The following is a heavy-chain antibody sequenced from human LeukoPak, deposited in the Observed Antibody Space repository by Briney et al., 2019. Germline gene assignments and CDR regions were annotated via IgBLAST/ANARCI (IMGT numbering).Heavy chain of an antibody. J-gene: IGHJ5*02. V-gene: IGHV3-23*01. Sequence: GGSLRLSCAASGFTFSSYGMSWVRQAPGKGLEWVSAVSGGGSGTYYADSVKGRFTISRDNAKNSLYLQMNSLRAEDTAVYYCARSDSSGYYNWFDPWGQGTLVTVSS. CDR1: GFTFSSYG. D-gene: IGHD3-22*01. CDR3: ARSDSSGYYNWFDP. CDR2: VSGGGSGT.